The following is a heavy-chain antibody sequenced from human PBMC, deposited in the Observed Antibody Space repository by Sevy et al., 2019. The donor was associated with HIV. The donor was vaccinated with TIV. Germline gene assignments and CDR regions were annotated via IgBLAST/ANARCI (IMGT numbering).Heavy chain of an antibody. CDR2: ISFDGSHK. J-gene: IGHJ6*02. CDR3: ARDLRPHLLYSDFWSGYSGMDV. Sequence: GGSLRLSCVASTFTFSTYGMHWVRQAPGRGLEWVSVISFDGSHKYYADSVKGRCTVSRDNSMNTLNLQMNNLRPEDTAVYYCARDLRPHLLYSDFWSGYSGMDVWGQRTTVTVSS. V-gene: IGHV3-30*03. D-gene: IGHD3-3*01. CDR1: TFTFSTYG.